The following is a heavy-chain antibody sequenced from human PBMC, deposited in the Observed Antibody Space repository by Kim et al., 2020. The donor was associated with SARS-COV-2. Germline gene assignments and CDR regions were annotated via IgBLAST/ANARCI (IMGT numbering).Heavy chain of an antibody. CDR3: ARDRYSCYDMDPGPYWYFDL. CDR1: GFTFSSYS. CDR2: ISSSSSYI. D-gene: IGHD5-12*01. Sequence: GGSLRLSCAASGFTFSSYSMNWVRQAPGKGLEWVSSISSSSSYIYYADSVKGRFTISRDNAKNSLYLQMNSLRAEDTAVYYCARDRYSCYDMDPGPYWYFDLWGRGTLVTVSS. V-gene: IGHV3-21*01. J-gene: IGHJ2*01.